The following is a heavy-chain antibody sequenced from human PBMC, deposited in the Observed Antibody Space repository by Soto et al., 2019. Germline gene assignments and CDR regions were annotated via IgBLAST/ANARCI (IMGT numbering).Heavy chain of an antibody. Sequence: EVQLLESGGGLVQPGGSLRLSCAASGFTFSSYAMSWVRQAPGKGLEWVSAISGSGGSTYYADSVKGRFTISRDNSKNTLYLQMNSLRAEDTAVYYCAKRPSTWGYYCYYMDVWGKGPTVTVSS. J-gene: IGHJ6*03. CDR3: AKRPSTWGYYCYYMDV. D-gene: IGHD1-26*01. V-gene: IGHV3-23*01. CDR2: ISGSGGST. CDR1: GFTFSSYA.